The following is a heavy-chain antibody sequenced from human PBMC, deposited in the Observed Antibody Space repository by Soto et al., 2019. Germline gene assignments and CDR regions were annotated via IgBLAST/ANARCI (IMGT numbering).Heavy chain of an antibody. CDR3: ARAPRAAAGNDY. CDR2: IWYDGSNK. J-gene: IGHJ4*02. CDR1: GFTFSSYG. V-gene: IGHV3-33*01. Sequence: QVQLVESGGGVVRPGRSLRLSCAASGFTFSSYGMHWVRQAPGKGLEWVAVIWYDGSNKYYADSVKGRFTISRDNSKNTLYLQMNSLRAEDTAVYYCARAPRAAAGNDYWGQGTLVTVSS. D-gene: IGHD6-13*01.